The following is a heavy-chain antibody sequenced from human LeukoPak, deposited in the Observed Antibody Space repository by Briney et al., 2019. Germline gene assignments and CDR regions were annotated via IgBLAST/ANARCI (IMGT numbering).Heavy chain of an antibody. J-gene: IGHJ4*02. CDR2: INPNSGGT. CDR1: GYTFTGYY. V-gene: IGHV1-2*02. Sequence: ASVKVSSMASGYTFTGYYMHWVRQAPGQGLEWMGWINPNSGGTNYAQKFQGRVTMTRDTSISTAYMDLSRLRSDDTAVYYCARGFGSITGDLDYWGQGTLVTVSS. D-gene: IGHD7-27*01. CDR3: ARGFGSITGDLDY.